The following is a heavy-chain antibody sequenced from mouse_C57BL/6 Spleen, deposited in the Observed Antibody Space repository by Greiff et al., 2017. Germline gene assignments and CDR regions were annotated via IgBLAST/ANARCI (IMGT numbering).Heavy chain of an antibody. CDR1: GYTFTSYW. Sequence: QVQLQQPGAELVKPGASVKLSCKASGYTFTSYWMQWVKQRPGQGLEWIGEIDPSDSYTNYNQKFKGKATLTVDTSSSTAYMQLSSLTSEDSAVYYCARTPLDSSGSRDYWGQGTTLTVSS. CDR3: ARTPLDSSGSRDY. V-gene: IGHV1-50*01. J-gene: IGHJ2*01. D-gene: IGHD3-2*02. CDR2: IDPSDSYT.